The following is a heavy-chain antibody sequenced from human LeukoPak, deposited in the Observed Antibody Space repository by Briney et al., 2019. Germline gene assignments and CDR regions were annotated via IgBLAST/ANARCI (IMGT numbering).Heavy chain of an antibody. D-gene: IGHD6-6*01. V-gene: IGHV4-34*01. CDR1: GGSFSGYY. CDR2: INHSGST. J-gene: IGHJ4*02. CDR3: ARGIAAGPFDY. Sequence: SETLSLTCAAYGGSFSGYYWSWIRQPPGKGLEWIGEINHSGSTNYNPSLKSRVTISVDTSKNQFSLKLSSVTAADTAVYYCARGIAAGPFDYWGQGTLVTVSS.